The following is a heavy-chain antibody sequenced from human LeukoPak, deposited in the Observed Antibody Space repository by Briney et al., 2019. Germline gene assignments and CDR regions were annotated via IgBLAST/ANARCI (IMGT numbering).Heavy chain of an antibody. J-gene: IGHJ5*02. V-gene: IGHV4-61*01. D-gene: IGHD2-15*01. CDR2: IYYSGST. CDR1: GGSVSSGSYY. Sequence: SETLSLTRTVSGGSVSSGSYYWSWIRQPPGKGLEWIEYIYYSGSTNYNPSLKSRVTISVDTSKNQFSLKLTSVTAADTAVYYCARDTGYCSGESCFDWFDPWGEGALVTVSS. CDR3: ARDTGYCSGESCFDWFDP.